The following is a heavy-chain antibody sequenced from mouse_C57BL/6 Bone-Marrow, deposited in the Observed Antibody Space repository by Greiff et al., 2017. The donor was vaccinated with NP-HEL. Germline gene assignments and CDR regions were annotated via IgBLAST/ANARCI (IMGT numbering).Heavy chain of an antibody. D-gene: IGHD1-1*02. V-gene: IGHV14-4*01. Sequence: LVESGAELVRSGASVKLSCTASGFNIKDDYMYWVKQRPEQGLEWIGWIDPENGDTEYASKFQGKATITADTSSNTAYLQLSSLTSEDTAVYYCTFYGLFAYWGQGTLVTVSA. CDR2: IDPENGDT. CDR3: TFYGLFAY. CDR1: GFNIKDDY. J-gene: IGHJ3*01.